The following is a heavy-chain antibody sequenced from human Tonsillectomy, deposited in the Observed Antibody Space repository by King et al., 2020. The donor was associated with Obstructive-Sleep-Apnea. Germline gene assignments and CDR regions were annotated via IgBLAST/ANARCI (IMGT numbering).Heavy chain of an antibody. J-gene: IGHJ4*02. CDR1: GGSIRTSISSLDYY. V-gene: IGHV4-39*07. Sequence: LQLQESGPRLVKPSETLSLTCTVSGGSIRTSISSLDYYWAWIRQPPGKGLEWIGQIHYTGNTNYNPSLKSRVILSVDTSKNQFSLKLTSVTAADTAVYYCARLHPPPPEYVNRPIDYWGQGTLVTVA. D-gene: IGHD6-6*01. CDR2: IHYTGNT. CDR3: ARLHPPPPEYVNRPIDY.